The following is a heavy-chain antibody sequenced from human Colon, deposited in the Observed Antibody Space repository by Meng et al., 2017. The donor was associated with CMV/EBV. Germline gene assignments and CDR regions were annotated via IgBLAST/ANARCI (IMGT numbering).Heavy chain of an antibody. CDR1: GLTVNTYF. Sequence: QLVESGRGLFQPGRSLTLSCPASGLTVNTYFMSWVRQAPGKGLEWVSIIYPDGRPFYADSVQGRFTISTDNSKNTLYLQMNSLRAEDTATYYCAKDEVPNNIDYWGQGTLVTVSS. V-gene: IGHV3-53*01. CDR3: AKDEVPNNIDY. D-gene: IGHD1/OR15-1a*01. J-gene: IGHJ4*02. CDR2: IYPDGRP.